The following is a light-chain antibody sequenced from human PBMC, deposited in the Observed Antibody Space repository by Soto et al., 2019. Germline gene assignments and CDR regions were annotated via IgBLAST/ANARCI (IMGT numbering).Light chain of an antibody. CDR1: SGHSSYA. Sequence: QPVLTQSPSASASLGASVKLTCTLSSGHSSYAIAWHQQQPEKGARYLMKLNSDGSHSKGDGIPDRFSGSSSGAERYLTISSLQSEDEADYYCQTWGTGIGVFGGGPKLTVL. J-gene: IGLJ2*01. V-gene: IGLV4-69*01. CDR2: LNSDGSH. CDR3: QTWGTGIGV.